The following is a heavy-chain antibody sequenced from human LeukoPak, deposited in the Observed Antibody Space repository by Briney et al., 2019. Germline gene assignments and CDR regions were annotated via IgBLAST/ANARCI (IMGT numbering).Heavy chain of an antibody. CDR1: GFPFSSYW. Sequence: GGSLRLSCAASGFPFSSYWMHWVRQAPGKGLEWVSSISSSSSYIYYADSVKGRFTISRDNAKNSLYLQMNSLRAEDTAVYYCARDSPEGDIVVVPAAIDYWGQGTLVTVSS. CDR3: ARDSPEGDIVVVPAAIDY. V-gene: IGHV3-21*01. D-gene: IGHD2-2*01. J-gene: IGHJ4*02. CDR2: ISSSSSYI.